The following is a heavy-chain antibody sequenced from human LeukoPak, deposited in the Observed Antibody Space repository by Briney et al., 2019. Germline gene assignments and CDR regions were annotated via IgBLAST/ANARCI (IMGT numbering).Heavy chain of an antibody. Sequence: ASVKVSCKASGGTFSSYAISWVRQAPGQGLEWMGGIIPIFGTANYAQKFQGRVTITADESTSTAYMELSSLRSEDTAVYYCARQRYFDWLSYSPLDYWGQGTLVTVSS. V-gene: IGHV1-69*13. J-gene: IGHJ4*02. CDR1: GGTFSSYA. CDR3: ARQRYFDWLSYSPLDY. CDR2: IIPIFGTA. D-gene: IGHD3-9*01.